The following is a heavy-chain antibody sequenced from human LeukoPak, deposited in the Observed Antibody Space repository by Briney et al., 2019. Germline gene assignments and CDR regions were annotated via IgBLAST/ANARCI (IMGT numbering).Heavy chain of an antibody. CDR1: GGSISSYY. V-gene: IGHV4-59*01. CDR3: AREESQGGFDY. J-gene: IGHJ4*02. Sequence: SETLSLTCTVSGGSISSYYWSWIPQPPGKGLEWVGYIYYSGSTNYNPSLKSRVTISVDTSKNQFSLKLSSVTAADTAVYYCAREESQGGFDYWGQGTLVTVSS. CDR2: IYYSGST. D-gene: IGHD1-26*01.